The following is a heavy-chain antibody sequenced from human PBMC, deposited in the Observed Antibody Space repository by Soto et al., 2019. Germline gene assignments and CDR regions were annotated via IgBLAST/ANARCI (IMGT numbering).Heavy chain of an antibody. CDR3: ARGTVRDHDFGDH. J-gene: IGHJ4*02. Sequence: EVQLVESGGDLVQPGGSQRLSCAASGFTFSTYWMHWVRQVPGKGPEWVSRMSSDGSSTAYADSVRGRFIISRDNAKNTLYLQMNSLRVDDTAVYYCARGTVRDHDFGDHWGLGTLVAVSS. V-gene: IGHV3-74*01. CDR2: MSSDGSST. CDR1: GFTFSTYW. D-gene: IGHD4-17*01.